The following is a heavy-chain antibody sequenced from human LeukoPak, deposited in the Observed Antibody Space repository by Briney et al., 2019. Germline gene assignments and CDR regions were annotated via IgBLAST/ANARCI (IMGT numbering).Heavy chain of an antibody. J-gene: IGHJ5*02. CDR3: ARKDQYCSGGSCYPRGWFDP. V-gene: IGHV4-4*02. Sequence: PSGTLSLTCAVSGGSISSSNWWNWVRQPPGKGLEWIGEIYHSGSTYYNPSLKSRVTISIDKSKNQFSLKVTSVTAADTAVYYCARKDQYCSGGSCYPRGWFDPWGQGTLVTVSS. CDR1: GGSISSSNW. CDR2: IYHSGST. D-gene: IGHD2-15*01.